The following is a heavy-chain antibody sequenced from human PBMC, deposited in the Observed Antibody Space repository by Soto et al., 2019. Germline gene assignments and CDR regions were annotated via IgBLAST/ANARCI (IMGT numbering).Heavy chain of an antibody. CDR2: IYYSGST. CDR3: AREQGGIDDFWSGYSEYYFDY. Sequence: SETLSLTCTVSGGSISSYYWSWIRQPPGKGLEWIGYIYYSGSTNYNPSLKSRVTISVDTSKNQFSLKLSSVTAADTAVYYCAREQGGIDDFWSGYSEYYFDYWGQGTLVTVSS. D-gene: IGHD3-3*01. CDR1: GGSISSYY. V-gene: IGHV4-59*01. J-gene: IGHJ4*02.